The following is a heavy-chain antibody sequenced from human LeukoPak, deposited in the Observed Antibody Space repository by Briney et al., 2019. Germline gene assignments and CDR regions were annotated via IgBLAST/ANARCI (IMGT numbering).Heavy chain of an antibody. CDR2: ISSSSSYI. V-gene: IGHV3-21*01. Sequence: GGSLRLSCVDSGFTFSTYTMYWVRQAPGKGLEWVSSISSSSSYIYYADSVKGRFTISRDNAKNSLYLQMSSLRAEDTAVYYTARNPFLDYWGQGTLVTVSS. CDR3: ARNPFLDY. CDR1: GFTFSTYT. D-gene: IGHD2/OR15-2a*01. J-gene: IGHJ4*02.